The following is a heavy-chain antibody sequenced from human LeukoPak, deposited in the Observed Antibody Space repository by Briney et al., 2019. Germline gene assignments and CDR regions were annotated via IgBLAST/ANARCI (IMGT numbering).Heavy chain of an antibody. D-gene: IGHD5-12*01. CDR3: GRSGYDYGYYGMDV. J-gene: IGHJ6*02. Sequence: LGALSLTRAVHGGSFSGYFWSRVRPPPGKGGGWVGEINHSGSTNYNPSLKRRVTISVDTSKNQFSLKLSSVTAADTAVYYCGRSGYDYGYYGMDVWGQGTTVTVSS. CDR1: GGSFSGYF. CDR2: INHSGST. V-gene: IGHV4-34*01.